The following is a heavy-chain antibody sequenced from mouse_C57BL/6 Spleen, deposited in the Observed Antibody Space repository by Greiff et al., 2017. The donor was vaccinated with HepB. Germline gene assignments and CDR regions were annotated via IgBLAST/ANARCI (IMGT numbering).Heavy chain of an antibody. CDR1: GYTFTSYW. D-gene: IGHD1-1*01. J-gene: IGHJ2*01. V-gene: IGHV1-50*01. CDR3: ARLIYYGSTYFDY. Sequence: QVQLKQPGAELVKPGASVKLSCKASGYTFTSYWMQWVKQRPGQGLEWIGEIDPSDSYTNYNQKFKGKATLTVDTSSSTAYMQLSSLTSEDSAVYYCARLIYYGSTYFDYWGQGTTLTVSS. CDR2: IDPSDSYT.